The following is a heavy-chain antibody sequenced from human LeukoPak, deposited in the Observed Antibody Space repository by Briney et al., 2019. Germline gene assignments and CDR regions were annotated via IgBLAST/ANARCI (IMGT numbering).Heavy chain of an antibody. CDR1: SGSISSNNYY. CDR2: IYYTGST. Sequence: SETLSLTCTVSSGSISSNNYYWGWIRQPPGKGLEWIGSIYYTGSTFYNPSLKSRVTISVDTSKNQFSLKLSSVTDADTAVYYCARGAARYYYYYMDVWGKGTTVTVSS. CDR3: ARGAARYYYYYMDV. J-gene: IGHJ6*03. V-gene: IGHV4-39*07.